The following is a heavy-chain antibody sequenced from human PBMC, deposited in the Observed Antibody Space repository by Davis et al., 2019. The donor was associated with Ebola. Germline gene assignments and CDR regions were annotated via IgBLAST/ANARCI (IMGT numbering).Heavy chain of an antibody. D-gene: IGHD5-18*01. V-gene: IGHV6-1*01. Sequence: LRLSCAISGDSVSTAGWNWIRQSPSRGLEWLGRTYYKSKWYNDYAASVKSRITINPDTSKNQFSLQLTSVTPEDTALYYCARGWLRGGMDVWGEGTTVTVSS. J-gene: IGHJ6*04. CDR3: ARGWLRGGMDV. CDR2: TYYKSKWYN. CDR1: GDSVSTAG.